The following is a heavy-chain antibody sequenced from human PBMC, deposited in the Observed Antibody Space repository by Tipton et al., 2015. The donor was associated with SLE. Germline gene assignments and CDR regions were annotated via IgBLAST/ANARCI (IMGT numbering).Heavy chain of an antibody. J-gene: IGHJ4*02. CDR2: ISTDGGKT. Sequence: SLRLSCAASGFTLSSYAMTWVRQAPGKGLEWVSSISTDGGKTYYADPVKGRFTVSRDNSKNTLYLQMNSLRAEDTAVYYCAKGTSTHDYWGQGTLVTVSS. D-gene: IGHD2-2*01. V-gene: IGHV3-23*01. CDR3: AKGTSTHDY. CDR1: GFTLSSYA.